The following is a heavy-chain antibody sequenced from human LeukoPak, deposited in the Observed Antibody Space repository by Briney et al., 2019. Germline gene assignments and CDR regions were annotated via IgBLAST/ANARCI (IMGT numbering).Heavy chain of an antibody. J-gene: IGHJ4*02. CDR1: GGTFSSYA. Sequence: SVKVSCKASGGTFSSYAISWVRRAPGQGLEWMGGIIPIFGTANYAQKFQGRVTITADESTSTAYMELSSLRSEDTAVYYCARGTEANWGSFDYWGQGTLVTVSS. V-gene: IGHV1-69*13. CDR3: ARGTEANWGSFDY. D-gene: IGHD7-27*01. CDR2: IIPIFGTA.